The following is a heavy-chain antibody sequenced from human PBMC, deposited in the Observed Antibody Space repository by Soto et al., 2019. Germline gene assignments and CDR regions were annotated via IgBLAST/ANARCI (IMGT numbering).Heavy chain of an antibody. J-gene: IGHJ4*02. Sequence: EVQLVESGGGLVQPGGSLRLSCVGSGFTFSNYWMSWVRQAPGKGLEWVANIKQDGSLKQYVDSVKGRFTISRDNAKNALYLQMNSLGVGDTAVYYCARGNWIDPDFDYWGQGMLVTISS. CDR2: IKQDGSLK. CDR1: GFTFSNYW. D-gene: IGHD1-1*01. V-gene: IGHV3-7*02. CDR3: ARGNWIDPDFDY.